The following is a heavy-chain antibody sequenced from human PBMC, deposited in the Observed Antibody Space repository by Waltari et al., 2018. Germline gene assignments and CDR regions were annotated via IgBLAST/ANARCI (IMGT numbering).Heavy chain of an antibody. D-gene: IGHD3-22*01. Sequence: QLQLQESGPGLVKPSETLSLTCTVSGGSISSSSYYWCWIRQPPGKGLEWIGSIYYSGSTYYNPSLKSRVTISVDTSKNQFSLKLSSVTAADTAVYYCARGVVVITSRVYGMDVWGQGTTVTVSS. CDR1: GGSISSSSYY. J-gene: IGHJ6*02. V-gene: IGHV4-39*07. CDR3: ARGVVVITSRVYGMDV. CDR2: IYYSGST.